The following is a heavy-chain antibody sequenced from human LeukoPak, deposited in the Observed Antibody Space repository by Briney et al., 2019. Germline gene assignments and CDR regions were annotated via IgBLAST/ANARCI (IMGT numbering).Heavy chain of an antibody. V-gene: IGHV1-2*02. CDR1: GYTFTGYY. Sequence: ASVKVSFKASGYTFTGYYMHWVRQAPGQGLEWMGWINPNSGGTNYAQKFQGRVTMTRDTSISTAYMELSRLRSDDTAVYYCARETSARYCSSTSCLGWFDPWGQGTLVTVSS. CDR3: ARETSARYCSSTSCLGWFDP. D-gene: IGHD2-2*01. J-gene: IGHJ5*02. CDR2: INPNSGGT.